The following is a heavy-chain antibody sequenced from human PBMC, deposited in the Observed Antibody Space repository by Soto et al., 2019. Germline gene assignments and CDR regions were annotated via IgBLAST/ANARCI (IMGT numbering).Heavy chain of an antibody. V-gene: IGHV3-21*01. CDR1: GFTFISYS. CDR3: ARDGAWDSSGYYYGDYYYYGMDV. Sequence: PGRSLRLSCAASGFTFISYSMNWVRQAPGKGLGWVSSISSSSSYIYYADSVKGRFTISRDNAKNSLYLQMNSLRAEDTAVYYCARDGAWDSSGYYYGDYYYYGMDVWGQGTTVTVSS. CDR2: ISSSSSYI. J-gene: IGHJ6*02. D-gene: IGHD3-22*01.